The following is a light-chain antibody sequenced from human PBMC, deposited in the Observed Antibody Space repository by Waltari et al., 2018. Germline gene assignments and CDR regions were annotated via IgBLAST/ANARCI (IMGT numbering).Light chain of an antibody. J-gene: IGKJ5*01. Sequence: DIVMTQSPQSMPVSLGERATINCKSSQSVLYSSNNKNFLGWYPQKPGQPPKLLIYWASIRESGVPDRFNGSGSGTDFTLTINSLQAEDVAIYYCQQYHSIPITFGQGTRLEIK. CDR2: WAS. CDR3: QQYHSIPIT. V-gene: IGKV4-1*01. CDR1: QSVLYSSNNKNF.